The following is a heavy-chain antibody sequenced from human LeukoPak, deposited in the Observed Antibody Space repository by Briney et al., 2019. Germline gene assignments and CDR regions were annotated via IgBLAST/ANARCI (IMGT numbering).Heavy chain of an antibody. V-gene: IGHV3-66*01. D-gene: IGHD5-24*01. CDR3: ARDTRDGYNWAGFDY. CDR1: GFTFSSYS. CDR2: IYSDGST. Sequence: PGGSLRLSCAASGFTFSSYSMNWVRQAPGKGLEWVSVIYSDGSTYYADSVKGRFTTSRDNSKNTLYLQMNSLRAEDTAVYYCARDTRDGYNWAGFDYWGQGTLVTVSS. J-gene: IGHJ4*02.